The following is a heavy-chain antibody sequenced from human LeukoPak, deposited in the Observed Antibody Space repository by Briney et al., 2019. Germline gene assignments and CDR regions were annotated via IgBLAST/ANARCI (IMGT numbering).Heavy chain of an antibody. CDR2: IIPIFGTA. D-gene: IGHD2-15*01. CDR3: ASSGVVVAARRRAYNYYYYGMDV. J-gene: IGHJ6*02. V-gene: IGHV1-69*13. CDR1: GGTFSSYA. Sequence: SVKVSCKASGGTFSSYAISWVRQAPGQGLEWMGGIIPIFGTANYAQKFQGRVTITADESTSTAYMELSSLRSEDTAVYYCASSGVVVAARRRAYNYYYYGMDVWGQGTTVTVSS.